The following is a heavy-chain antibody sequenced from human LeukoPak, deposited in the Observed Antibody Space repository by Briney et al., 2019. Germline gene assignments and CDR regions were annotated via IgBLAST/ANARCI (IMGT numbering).Heavy chain of an antibody. CDR1: GYTFTSHY. Sequence: ASVKVSCKASGYTFTSHYMQWVRLAPGQALEWMGIINPSGGGTRYAQKFQGRVTMTRHTSTSTVYMELSSLRSEDTAVYYCAREGSGSLPHLDHWGQGTLVTVSS. V-gene: IGHV1-46*01. CDR2: INPSGGGT. D-gene: IGHD3-10*01. J-gene: IGHJ4*02. CDR3: AREGSGSLPHLDH.